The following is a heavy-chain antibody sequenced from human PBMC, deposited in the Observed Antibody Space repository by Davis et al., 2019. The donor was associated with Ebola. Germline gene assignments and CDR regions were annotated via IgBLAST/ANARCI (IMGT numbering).Heavy chain of an antibody. CDR2: IYYSGST. CDR3: AREGVAREDY. J-gene: IGHJ4*02. Sequence: SETLSLTCTVSGGSISSYYWSWIRQPPGKVLEWIGYIYYSGSTNYNPSLKSRVTISVDTSKNQFSLKLSSVTAADTAVYYCAREGVAREDYWGQGTLVTVSS. CDR1: GGSISSYY. D-gene: IGHD2-21*01. V-gene: IGHV4-59*01.